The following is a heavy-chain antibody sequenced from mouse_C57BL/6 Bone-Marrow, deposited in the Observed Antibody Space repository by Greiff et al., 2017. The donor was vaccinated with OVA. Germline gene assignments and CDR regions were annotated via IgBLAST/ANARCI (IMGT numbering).Heavy chain of an antibody. CDR1: GFNIKNTY. CDR3: ARSRSSLRFAY. V-gene: IGHV14-3*01. J-gene: IGHJ3*01. CDR2: IDPANGNT. Sequence: VQLQQSVAELVRPGASVKLSCTASGFNIKNTYMHWVKQRPEQGLEWIGRIDPANGNTKYVPKFQGRATKTADTSSNTASLQLSSLTSEDSAIYYCARSRSSLRFAYWGQGTMVTVSA.